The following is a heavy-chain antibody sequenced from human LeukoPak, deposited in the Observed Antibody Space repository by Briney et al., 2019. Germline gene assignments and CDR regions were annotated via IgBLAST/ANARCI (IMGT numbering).Heavy chain of an antibody. J-gene: IGHJ4*02. CDR3: ARQGRPDYYDSSGYYPSDY. Sequence: SETLSLTCTVSGGSISSYYWSWIRQPPGKGLEGIGYIYYSGSTNYNPSLKSRVTISVDTSKNQFSLKLSSVTAADTAVYYCARQGRPDYYDSSGYYPSDYWGQGTQVTVSS. D-gene: IGHD3-22*01. CDR2: IYYSGST. CDR1: GGSISSYY. V-gene: IGHV4-59*08.